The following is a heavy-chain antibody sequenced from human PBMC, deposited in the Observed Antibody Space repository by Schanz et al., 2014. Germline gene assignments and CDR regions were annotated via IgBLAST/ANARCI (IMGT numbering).Heavy chain of an antibody. D-gene: IGHD1-26*01. CDR2: IKPDGSEK. J-gene: IGHJ4*02. V-gene: IGHV3-7*01. CDR3: AREVGGSFGQHY. Sequence: EVQLVESGGGLVQPGGSLRLSCAASGFTFRTYLMNWVRQAPGKGLDWVGIIKPDGSEKFYVDSVKGRFTISRDNAKNLMYLPLNSLSAEDTAVYYCAREVGGSFGQHYWGQGALVTVSS. CDR1: GFTFRTYL.